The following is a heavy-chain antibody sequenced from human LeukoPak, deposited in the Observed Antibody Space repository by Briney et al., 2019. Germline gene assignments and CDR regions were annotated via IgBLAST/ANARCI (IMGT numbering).Heavy chain of an antibody. J-gene: IGHJ3*02. CDR2: ISSSSNYI. Sequence: GALRLSCAASGFTFSSYAMSWVRQAPGKGLEWVSSISSSSNYIYYADSVKGRFTISRDNAKNSLYLQMNSLRAEDTAVYYCARDGGGSNDAFDIWGQGTMVTVSS. V-gene: IGHV3-21*01. CDR1: GFTFSSYA. CDR3: ARDGGGSNDAFDI. D-gene: IGHD2-15*01.